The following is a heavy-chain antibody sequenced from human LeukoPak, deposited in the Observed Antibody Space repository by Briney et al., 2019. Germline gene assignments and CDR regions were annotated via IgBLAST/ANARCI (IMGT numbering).Heavy chain of an antibody. V-gene: IGHV3-7*01. CDR1: GFTFSSYW. Sequence: GGSLRLSCAASGFTFSSYWMSWVRQAPGKGLEWVANIKQDGSDKYHVDSVKGRFIISRDNAKNSLYLQMNSLRAEDTAVYYCARGGIVVRGVIIMFEVGRRTEGYDYWGQGTLVTVSS. D-gene: IGHD3-10*01. CDR2: IKQDGSDK. J-gene: IGHJ4*02. CDR3: ARGGIVVRGVIIMFEVGRRTEGYDY.